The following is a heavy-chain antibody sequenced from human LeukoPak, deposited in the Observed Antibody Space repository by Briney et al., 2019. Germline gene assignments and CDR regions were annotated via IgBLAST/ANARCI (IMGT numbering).Heavy chain of an antibody. CDR2: IYTSGST. V-gene: IGHV4-61*02. CDR1: GGSMTSSSYY. D-gene: IGHD6-13*01. CDR3: ARSPKHSSSCPHLGPFDY. J-gene: IGHJ4*02. Sequence: PSDTLSLTCTVSGGSMTSSSYYWSWIRQPAGKGLEWIGRIYTSGSTNYNPSLKSRVTMSVDTSKNQFSLKLSSVTAADTAVYYCARSPKHSSSCPHLGPFDYWGQGTLVTVSS.